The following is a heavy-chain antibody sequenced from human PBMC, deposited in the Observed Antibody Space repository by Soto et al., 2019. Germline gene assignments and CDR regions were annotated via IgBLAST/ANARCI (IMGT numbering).Heavy chain of an antibody. CDR3: ARVYGCTTTTCHYYFDY. CDR1: GFNFSRYT. Sequence: EVQLVESGGGLVKPGGSLRLSCVVSGFNFSRYTMHWVRQAPGKGLEWVSSINSGSLYIYYVDSVKGRFTVSRDNAKNSVYLQVDSLRAEDTAVYYCARVYGCTTTTCHYYFDYWGRGTLVTVSS. J-gene: IGHJ4*02. CDR2: INSGSLYI. V-gene: IGHV3-21*01. D-gene: IGHD2-8*01.